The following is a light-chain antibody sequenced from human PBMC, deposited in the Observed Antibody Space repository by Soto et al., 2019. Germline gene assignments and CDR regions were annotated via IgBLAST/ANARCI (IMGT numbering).Light chain of an antibody. J-gene: IGKJ1*01. CDR2: DAS. CDR1: QDISNF. Sequence: DIQMTQSPSSLSASVGDRVTITCQASQDISNFLNWYQHKPGKAPKLLIYDASNLETGVPSRFSGSGSGTDFTFTISSLQPEDIATYYCQQYDHFPRWTFGHGTKVEI. CDR3: QQYDHFPRWT. V-gene: IGKV1-33*01.